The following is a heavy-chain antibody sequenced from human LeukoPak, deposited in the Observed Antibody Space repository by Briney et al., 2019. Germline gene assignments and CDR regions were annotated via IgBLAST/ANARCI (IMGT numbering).Heavy chain of an antibody. CDR1: GFTFSSYW. V-gene: IGHV3-74*01. CDR2: INSDGSST. D-gene: IGHD2-2*01. CDR3: AGPPPPGYCSSTSCPHDY. J-gene: IGHJ4*02. Sequence: PGGSLRLSCAASGFTFSSYWMHWVRQAPGKGLVWVSRINSDGSSTSYADSVKGRFTISRDNAKNTLYLQMNSLRAQDTAVYYSAGPPPPGYCSSTSCPHDYWGQGTLVTVSS.